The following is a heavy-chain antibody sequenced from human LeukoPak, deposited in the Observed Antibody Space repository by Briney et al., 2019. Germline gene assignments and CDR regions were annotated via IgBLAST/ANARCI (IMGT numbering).Heavy chain of an antibody. CDR2: MNPNSGNT. CDR1: GYTFTSYD. V-gene: IGHV1-8*01. D-gene: IGHD3-22*01. CDR3: ARSGYYDSSGYYYGY. J-gene: IGHJ4*02. Sequence: ASVKVSCKASGYTFTSYDINWVRQATGQGLEWMGWMNPNSGNTGYAQKFQGRVTMTRNTSISTAYMELSTLRSEDTAVYYCARSGYYDSSGYYYGYWGQGTLVTVSS.